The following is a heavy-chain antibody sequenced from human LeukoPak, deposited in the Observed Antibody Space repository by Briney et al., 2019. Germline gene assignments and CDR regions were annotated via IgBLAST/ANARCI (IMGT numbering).Heavy chain of an antibody. CDR3: AGVVITNAEYFQH. D-gene: IGHD3-22*01. Sequence: ASVKVSCKASGGTFSSYTISWVRQAPGQGLEWMGRIIPILGIANYAQKFQGRVTITTDESTSTAYMELSSLRSEDTAVYYCAGVVITNAEYFQHWGQGTLVTVSS. J-gene: IGHJ1*01. CDR1: GGTFSSYT. V-gene: IGHV1-69*16. CDR2: IIPILGIA.